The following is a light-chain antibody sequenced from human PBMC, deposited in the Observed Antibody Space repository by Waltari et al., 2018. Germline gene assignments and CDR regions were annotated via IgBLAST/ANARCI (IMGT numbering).Light chain of an antibody. J-gene: IGLJ2*01. V-gene: IGLV1-44*01. CDR1: NSNIERNT. Sequence: QSVVTQPPSASGTPGQRVAISCSGSNSNIERNTVPWYQHVPGTAPKLLIYNNDQQPPGVPDRLSGSKSDFSASLAISGLQAEDEGDYYCVSWDDSLNGEIFGGGTRLTVL. CDR2: NND. CDR3: VSWDDSLNGEI.